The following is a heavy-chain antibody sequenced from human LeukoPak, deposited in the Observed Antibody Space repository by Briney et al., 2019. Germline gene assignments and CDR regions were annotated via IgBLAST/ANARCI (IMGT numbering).Heavy chain of an antibody. D-gene: IGHD2-15*01. CDR3: ARVVVSGSWFDP. Sequence: SETLSLTCAVYGGSFSGYYWSWIRQHPGKGLEWIGYIYYSGSTYYNPSLKSRVTISVDTSKNQFSLKLSSVTAADTAVYYCARVVVSGSWFDPWGQGTLVTVSS. CDR1: GGSFSGYY. V-gene: IGHV4-31*11. J-gene: IGHJ5*02. CDR2: IYYSGST.